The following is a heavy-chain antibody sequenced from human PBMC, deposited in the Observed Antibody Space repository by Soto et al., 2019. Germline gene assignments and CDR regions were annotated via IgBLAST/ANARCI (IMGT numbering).Heavy chain of an antibody. Sequence: QVPLVQSGAEVKKPGASVKVSCKASGYTFTSYGISWVRQAPGQGLEWMGWISAYNGNTNYAQKLQGRVTMTKDTPTSTAYMELRSLRSDDTAVYYCARGELLWFGELLPSNFDYWGQGTLVTVSS. D-gene: IGHD3-10*01. CDR2: ISAYNGNT. CDR1: GYTFTSYG. J-gene: IGHJ4*02. CDR3: ARGELLWFGELLPSNFDY. V-gene: IGHV1-18*01.